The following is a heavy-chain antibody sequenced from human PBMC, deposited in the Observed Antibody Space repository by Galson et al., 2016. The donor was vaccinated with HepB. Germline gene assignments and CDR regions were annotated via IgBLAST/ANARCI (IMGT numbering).Heavy chain of an antibody. CDR1: GYSFATYW. J-gene: IGHJ3*02. Sequence: QSGAEVKKPGESLKISCKGSGYSFATYWIGWVRQKPGKGLEWMGIFYPGDSDTRYSPSFQGQVTISADESISTAYLQWSSLKASDTAMYYCATTTRRDGFDAFDIWGQGTMVTVSS. CDR3: ATTTRRDGFDAFDI. V-gene: IGHV5-51*01. D-gene: IGHD4-17*01. CDR2: FYPGDSDT.